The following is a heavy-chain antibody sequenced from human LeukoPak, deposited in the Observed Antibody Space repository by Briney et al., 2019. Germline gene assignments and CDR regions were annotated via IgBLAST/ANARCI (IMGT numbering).Heavy chain of an antibody. J-gene: IGHJ6*04. CDR3: ARVEMGSEVSCCFADV. CDR1: GGSISSYF. CDR2: IDSSGRT. V-gene: IGHV4-4*07. Sequence: SETLSLTCTVSGGSISSYFWSWIRQPAGKGFEWIGHIDSSGRTNYNPSLKSRVSMSVDKSKNQFSVKVTSVSAADTALYYCARVEMGSEVSCCFADVWGKGTTVTVSS. D-gene: IGHD6-25*01.